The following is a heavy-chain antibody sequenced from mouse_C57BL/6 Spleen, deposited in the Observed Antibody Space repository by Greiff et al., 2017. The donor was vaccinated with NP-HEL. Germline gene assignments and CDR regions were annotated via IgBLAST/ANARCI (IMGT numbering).Heavy chain of an antibody. D-gene: IGHD2-2*01. CDR3: ARGEVTTLGGYFDY. J-gene: IGHJ2*01. CDR2: IYPGSGST. Sequence: VQLQQPGAELVKPGASVKMSCKASGYTFTSYWITWVKQRPGQGLEWIGDIYPGSGSTNYNEKFKSKATLTVDTSSSTAYMQLSSLTSEDSAVYYCARGEVTTLGGYFDYWGQGTTLTVSS. V-gene: IGHV1-55*01. CDR1: GYTFTSYW.